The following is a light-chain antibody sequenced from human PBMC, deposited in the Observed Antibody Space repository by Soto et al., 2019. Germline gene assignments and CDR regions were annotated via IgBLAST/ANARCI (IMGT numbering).Light chain of an antibody. V-gene: IGKV3-20*01. CDR2: GAS. J-gene: IGKJ3*01. CDR3: KQYCRSPIFT. CDR1: QSVSSSY. Sequence: EIVLTQSPGTLSLSPGERATLSCRASQSVSSSYLAWYQQKPGQAPRLLIYGASSRATGIPDRFSGSGSGTDFTLTISRLEPEDLAVYYCKQYCRSPIFTFGPGTKVDIK.